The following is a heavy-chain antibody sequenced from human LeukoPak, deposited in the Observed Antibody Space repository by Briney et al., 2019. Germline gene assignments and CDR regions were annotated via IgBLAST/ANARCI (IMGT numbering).Heavy chain of an antibody. CDR3: AKSKYLGGSCDY. J-gene: IGHJ4*02. Sequence: GGSLRLSCAASGFTFDDYAMHWVRQAPGKGLEWVSGISWNSDMIGYADSVKGRFTISRDNAKNSLYLQMNSLRAEDMALYYCAKSKYLGGSCDYWGQGTLVTVSS. CDR2: ISWNSDMI. D-gene: IGHD1-26*01. CDR1: GFTFDDYA. V-gene: IGHV3-9*03.